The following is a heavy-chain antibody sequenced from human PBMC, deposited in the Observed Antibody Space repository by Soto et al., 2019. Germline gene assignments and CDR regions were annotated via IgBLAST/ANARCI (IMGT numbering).Heavy chain of an antibody. V-gene: IGHV4-31*03. Sequence: SETLSLTCTVSGGSISSGGYYWSWIRQHPGKGLEWIGYIYYSGSTYYNPSLKSRVTISVDTSKNQFSLKLSSVTAADTAVYYCARSKAPIYDILTGYYKRGWFDPWGQGTLVTVSS. D-gene: IGHD3-9*01. CDR1: GGSISSGGYY. CDR3: ARSKAPIYDILTGYYKRGWFDP. CDR2: IYYSGST. J-gene: IGHJ5*02.